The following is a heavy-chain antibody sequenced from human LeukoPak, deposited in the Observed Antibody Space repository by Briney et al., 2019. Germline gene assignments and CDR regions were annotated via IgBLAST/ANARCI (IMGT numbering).Heavy chain of an antibody. J-gene: IGHJ4*02. CDR3: ARVPVVDTAMAPFDY. V-gene: IGHV1-2*02. D-gene: IGHD5-18*01. CDR2: INPNSGGT. Sequence: GASVKVSCKASGYTFTGYYMHWVRQAPGQGLEWMGWINPNSGGTNYAQKFQGRVTMTRDTSISTAYMELSRLRSDDTAVYYCARVPVVDTAMAPFDYWGQGTLVTVSS. CDR1: GYTFTGYY.